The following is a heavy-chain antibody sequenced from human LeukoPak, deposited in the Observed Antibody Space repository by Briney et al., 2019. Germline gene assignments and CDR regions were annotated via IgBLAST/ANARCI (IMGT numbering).Heavy chain of an antibody. D-gene: IGHD3-3*01. CDR1: GYSFTSYW. CDR3: ARHRSQYYDLWSGYYGDY. J-gene: IGHJ4*02. CDR2: IYPGDSDT. Sequence: GESLKIFCKGSGYSFTSYWIGWVRQLPGKGLEWMGIIYPGDSDTRYSPSFQGQVTISADKSISTAYLQWGSLKASDTAMYYCARHRSQYYDLWSGYYGDYWGQGTLVTVSS. V-gene: IGHV5-51*01.